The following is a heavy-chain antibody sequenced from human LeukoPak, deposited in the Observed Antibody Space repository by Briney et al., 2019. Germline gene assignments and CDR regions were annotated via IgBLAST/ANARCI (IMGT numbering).Heavy chain of an antibody. CDR2: INPNSGGT. D-gene: IGHD3-10*01. V-gene: IGHV1-2*02. CDR3: ARGASYGSGPNWFDP. Sequence: GASVKVSCKASGYTFTGYYMHWVRQAPGQGLEWMGWINPNSGGTNYAQKFQGRVTMTRDTSISTAYMELSRLRSDDTAVYYCARGASYGSGPNWFDPWGQGTLVTVSS. CDR1: GYTFTGYY. J-gene: IGHJ5*02.